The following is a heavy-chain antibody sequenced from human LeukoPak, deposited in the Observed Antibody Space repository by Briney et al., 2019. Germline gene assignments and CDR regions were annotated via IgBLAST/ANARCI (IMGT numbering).Heavy chain of an antibody. Sequence: SETLSLTCTVSGGSISSGSYYWSWIRQPAGKGLEWIGRIYTSGSTNYNPSLKSRVTISVDTSKNQFSLKLSSVTAADTAVYYCARPRYNWNKDAFDIWGQGTMVTVSS. CDR2: IYTSGST. CDR3: ARPRYNWNKDAFDI. V-gene: IGHV4-61*02. CDR1: GGSISSGSYY. J-gene: IGHJ3*02. D-gene: IGHD1/OR15-1a*01.